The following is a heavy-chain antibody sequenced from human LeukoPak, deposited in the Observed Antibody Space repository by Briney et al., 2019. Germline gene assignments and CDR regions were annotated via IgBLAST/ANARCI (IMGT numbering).Heavy chain of an antibody. V-gene: IGHV3-21*04. J-gene: IGHJ4*01. CDR1: GLKFSTYS. CDR2: ITGISDAT. CDR3: ASARVQYEQGDY. Sequence: GGSLRLSWVAYGLKFSTYSMDWVRHVPGRGLEWVSSITGISDATYYGDSVRGRFTISRDNSKNSLYLQMNGLRVEDTALYYCASARVQYEQGDYWGHGTLVTVS. D-gene: IGHD3-3*01.